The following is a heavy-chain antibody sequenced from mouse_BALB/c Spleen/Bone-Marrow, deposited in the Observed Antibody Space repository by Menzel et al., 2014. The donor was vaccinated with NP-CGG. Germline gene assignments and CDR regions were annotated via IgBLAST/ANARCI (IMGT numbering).Heavy chain of an antibody. CDR3: TRRRGNYEGYFDY. D-gene: IGHD2-1*01. Sequence: DVQLQESGPSLVKPSQTLSLPCSVTGDSITSGYWNWIRKFPGKKFEYMGYISYSGTTYYNPSLKSRISITRDTSKNQYYLHLNSVTTGDTATYYCTRRRGNYEGYFDYWGQGTTLTVSS. CDR1: GDSITSGY. V-gene: IGHV3-8*02. CDR2: ISYSGTT. J-gene: IGHJ2*01.